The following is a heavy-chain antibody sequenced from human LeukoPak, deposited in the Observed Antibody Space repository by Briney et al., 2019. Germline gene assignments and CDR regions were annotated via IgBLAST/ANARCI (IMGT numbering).Heavy chain of an antibody. CDR3: ARVGLQYYYYYYTDV. Sequence: GASVKVSCKASGYTFTSYDINWVRQATGQGLEWMGWVNPNSGNTGYAQKFQGRVTMTRNTSISTAYMELSSLRSEDTAVYYCARVGLQYYYYYYTDVWGKGTTVTVSS. J-gene: IGHJ6*03. V-gene: IGHV1-8*01. CDR2: VNPNSGNT. CDR1: GYTFTSYD.